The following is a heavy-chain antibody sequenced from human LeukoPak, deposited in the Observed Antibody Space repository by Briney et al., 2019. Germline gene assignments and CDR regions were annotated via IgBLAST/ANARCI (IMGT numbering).Heavy chain of an antibody. D-gene: IGHD3-22*01. Sequence: PGGSLRLSCAASGFTFSSYAMHWVRQAPGKGLEWVAVISYDGSNKYYADSVKGRFTISRDNSKNTLYLQMNSLRAEDTAVYYCARARRLNYYDSSAAESYFDYWGQGTLVTVSS. V-gene: IGHV3-30*04. CDR2: ISYDGSNK. CDR3: ARARRLNYYDSSAAESYFDY. CDR1: GFTFSSYA. J-gene: IGHJ4*02.